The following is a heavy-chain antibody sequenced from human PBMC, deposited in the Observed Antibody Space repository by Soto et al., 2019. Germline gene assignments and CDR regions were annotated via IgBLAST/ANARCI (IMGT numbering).Heavy chain of an antibody. J-gene: IGHJ5*02. V-gene: IGHV4-4*02. D-gene: IGHD3-10*01. Sequence: QLQLQESGPGLVKPSGTLSLPCAVSGGSISSNWWSWVRQPPGGGLEWIGEIEAIGNTNYNPSLKNRVTISVDNSKNQFSLKLSSVTAEDQAMYVCAGAGTYYFASWGQGTLVSVSS. CDR1: GGSISSNW. CDR2: IEAIGNT. CDR3: AGAGTYYFAS.